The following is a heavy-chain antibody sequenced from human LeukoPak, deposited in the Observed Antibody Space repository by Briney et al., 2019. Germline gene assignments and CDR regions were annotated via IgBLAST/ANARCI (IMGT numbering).Heavy chain of an antibody. Sequence: GGSLRLSCAASGFTFSSYAMSWVRQAPGKGLEWVSAISGSGGSTYYADSVKGRFTISRDNSKNTLYLQMNSLRAGDTAVYYCAKDLSTYCGGDCSLPNWFDPWGQGTLVTVSS. D-gene: IGHD2-21*02. CDR3: AKDLSTYCGGDCSLPNWFDP. V-gene: IGHV3-23*01. CDR1: GFTFSSYA. J-gene: IGHJ5*02. CDR2: ISGSGGST.